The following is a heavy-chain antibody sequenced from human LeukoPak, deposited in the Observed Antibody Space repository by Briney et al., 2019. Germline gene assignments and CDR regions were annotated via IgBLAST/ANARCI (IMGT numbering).Heavy chain of an antibody. D-gene: IGHD6-6*01. J-gene: IGHJ4*02. CDR3: ARRPYSSSSYFDY. V-gene: IGHV5-51*03. Sequence: GESLKISCKGSGYSFTSYWIGWLRQMPGKGLEWMGIIYPGDSDTRYSPPFQGQVTISADKSNSTAYLQWSSLKASDTAMYYCARRPYSSSSYFDYWGQGTLVTVSS. CDR1: GYSFTSYW. CDR2: IYPGDSDT.